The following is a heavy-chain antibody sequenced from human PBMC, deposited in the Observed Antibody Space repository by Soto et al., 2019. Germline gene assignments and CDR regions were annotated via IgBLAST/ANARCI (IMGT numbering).Heavy chain of an antibody. V-gene: IGHV3-13*01. CDR3: ARGHPLHIDY. Sequence: GESLKISCAASGFTFSSYDMHWVRQATGKGLEWVSAIGTAGDTYYPGSVKGRFTISRENAKNSLYLQMNSLRAEDTAVYYCARGHPLHIDYWGQGTLVTVSS. CDR2: IGTAGDT. CDR1: GFTFSSYD. J-gene: IGHJ4*02. D-gene: IGHD2-2*01.